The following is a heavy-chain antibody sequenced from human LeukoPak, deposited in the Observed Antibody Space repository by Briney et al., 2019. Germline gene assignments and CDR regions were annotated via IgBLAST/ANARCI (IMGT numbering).Heavy chain of an antibody. Sequence: PSQTLSLTCTVSGGSISSGGYYWSWIRQHPGKGLEWIGYIYYSGSTYYNPSLKSRVTISVDTSKNQFSLKLSSVTAADTAVYYCARGGYYDILTGYYILAPGVLDYWGQGTLVTVSS. J-gene: IGHJ4*02. CDR2: IYYSGST. D-gene: IGHD3-9*01. CDR1: GGSISSGGYY. V-gene: IGHV4-31*03. CDR3: ARGGYYDILTGYYILAPGVLDY.